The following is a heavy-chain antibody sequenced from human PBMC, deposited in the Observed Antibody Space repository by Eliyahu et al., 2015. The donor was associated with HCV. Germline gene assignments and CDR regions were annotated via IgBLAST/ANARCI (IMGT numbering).Heavy chain of an antibody. D-gene: IGHD3-3*01. V-gene: IGHV3-30-3*01. CDR3: ARGKAIYDFWSGLLV. CDR2: IAYDATNK. CDR1: EFXXXEYA. Sequence: VQLVESGGGVVQPGRSLRXXXAASEFXXXEYAMHXVRPGPGQGLEWVAVIAYDATNKYYADSVKGRFTISRDNSNNTLYLQMNSLRGEDTAVYYCARGKAIYDFWSGLLVWGQGATVTVSS. J-gene: IGHJ6*02.